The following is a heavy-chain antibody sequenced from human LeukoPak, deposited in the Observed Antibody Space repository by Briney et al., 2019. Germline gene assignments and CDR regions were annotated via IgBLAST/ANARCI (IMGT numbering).Heavy chain of an antibody. J-gene: IGHJ6*02. CDR2: IYYSGST. Sequence: SETLSLTCTVSGGSISSGGYYWSWIRQHPGKGLEWIGYIYYSGSTYYNPSLKSRVTISVDTSKNQFSLKLSSVTAADTAVYYCARQYFDIYYYGMDVWGQGTTVTVSS. V-gene: IGHV4-31*03. CDR1: GGSISSGGYY. CDR3: ARQYFDIYYYGMDV. D-gene: IGHD3-9*01.